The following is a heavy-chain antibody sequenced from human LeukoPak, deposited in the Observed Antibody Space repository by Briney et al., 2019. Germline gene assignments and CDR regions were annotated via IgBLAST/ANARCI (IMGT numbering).Heavy chain of an antibody. Sequence: SVKVSCKASGGTFISYAISWVRQAPGQGLEWMGGIIPIFGTANYAQKFQGRVTITADESTSTAYMELSSLRSEDTAVYYCARSLGPVYYYGMDVWGQGTTVTVSS. J-gene: IGHJ6*02. CDR1: GGTFISYA. CDR2: IIPIFGTA. V-gene: IGHV1-69*13. CDR3: ARSLGPVYYYGMDV.